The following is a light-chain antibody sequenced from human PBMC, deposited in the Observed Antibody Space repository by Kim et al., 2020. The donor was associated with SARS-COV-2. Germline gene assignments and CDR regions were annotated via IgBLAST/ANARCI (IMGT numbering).Light chain of an antibody. CDR2: DAS. CDR1: HSVSTSY. J-gene: IGKJ2*01. CDR3: QQYGSSPYT. V-gene: IGKV3-20*01. Sequence: SPAESATLSCTASHSVSTSYLAWYQQKPGQAPSLLIYDASNRATGVPDRFSGSGSGTDFTLTISRVEPEDVAVYYCQQYGSSPYTFGQGTKLEI.